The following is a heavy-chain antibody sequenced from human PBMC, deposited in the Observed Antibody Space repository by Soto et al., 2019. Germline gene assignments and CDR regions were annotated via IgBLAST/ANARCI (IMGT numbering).Heavy chain of an antibody. J-gene: IGHJ2*01. Sequence: EVQLVESGGGLVQPGGSLRLSCAASGFTFSSYWMHWVRQAPGKGLVWVSRINSAGSSTSYADSVKGRFTISRDNAKNTLYLQMNSLRAEDTAVYYCARHDYGDYQSYFDLWGRGTLVTVSS. V-gene: IGHV3-74*01. D-gene: IGHD4-17*01. CDR2: INSAGSST. CDR3: ARHDYGDYQSYFDL. CDR1: GFTFSSYW.